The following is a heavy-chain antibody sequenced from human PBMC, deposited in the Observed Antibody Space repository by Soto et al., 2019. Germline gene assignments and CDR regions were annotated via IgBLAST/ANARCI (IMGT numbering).Heavy chain of an antibody. CDR3: AIDKKGAAGTVDY. D-gene: IGHD6-13*01. Sequence: ASVKVSCKVSGYTLTELSMHWARQAPGKGLEWMGGFDPEDGETIYAQKFQGRVTMTEDTSTDTAYMELSSLRSEDTAVYYCAIDKKGAAGTVDYWGQGTLVTVSS. V-gene: IGHV1-24*01. CDR2: FDPEDGET. CDR1: GYTLTELS. J-gene: IGHJ4*02.